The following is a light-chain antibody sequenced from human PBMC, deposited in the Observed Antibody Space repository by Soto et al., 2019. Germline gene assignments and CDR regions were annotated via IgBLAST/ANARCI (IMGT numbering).Light chain of an antibody. CDR3: QQRSNWPSIT. CDR1: LSVSVY. J-gene: IGKJ1*01. Sequence: VVLTQSPATLSLSPGERATLSCRTSLSVSVYLAWYQQKPGQAPRLLIYDASNRATGIPARFSASGSGTDFTLTISSLEPEDFAVYHCQQRSNWPSITFGQGTKVDIK. V-gene: IGKV3-11*01. CDR2: DAS.